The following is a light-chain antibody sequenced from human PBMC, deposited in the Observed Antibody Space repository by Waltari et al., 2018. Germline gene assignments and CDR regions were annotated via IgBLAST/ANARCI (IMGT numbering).Light chain of an antibody. J-gene: IGKJ1*01. CDR2: GAS. CDR1: QSVSSN. Sequence: EIVMTQSPATLSVPPGERATPPCRASQSVSSNLAWYQQKPGQAPRLLIYGASTRAPGIPARFSGSGSGTEFTLTISSLQSEDFAVYYCLQRSLWPWTFGQGTKVAVK. V-gene: IGKV3-15*01. CDR3: LQRSLWPWT.